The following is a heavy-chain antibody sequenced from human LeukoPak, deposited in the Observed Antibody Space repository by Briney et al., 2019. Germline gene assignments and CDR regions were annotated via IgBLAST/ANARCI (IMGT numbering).Heavy chain of an antibody. CDR3: ARELGIAARRPDRYFDY. D-gene: IGHD6-6*01. Sequence: SQTLSLTCTVSGGSISSGDYYWSWIRQHPGKGLEWIGYIYYSGSTYYNPSLKSRVTISVDTSKNQFSLKLSSVTAADTAVYYCARELGIAARRPDRYFDYGGQGTLVTVSS. V-gene: IGHV4-31*03. J-gene: IGHJ4*02. CDR1: GGSISSGDYY. CDR2: IYYSGST.